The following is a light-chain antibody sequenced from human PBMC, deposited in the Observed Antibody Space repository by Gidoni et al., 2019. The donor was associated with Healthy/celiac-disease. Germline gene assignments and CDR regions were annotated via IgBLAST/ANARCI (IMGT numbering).Light chain of an antibody. J-gene: IGLJ2*01. CDR1: NIGSKS. CDR3: QVWDSSSDHPRVV. V-gene: IGLV3-21*02. CDR2: DDS. Sequence: SSVLTQPPSVSVAPGQPARITCGGNNIGSKSGHWYQQKPGQAPVLVVYDDSDRTSGIPERFSGSNSGNTATLTISRVEAGDEADYYCQVWDSSSDHPRVVFGGGTKLTVL.